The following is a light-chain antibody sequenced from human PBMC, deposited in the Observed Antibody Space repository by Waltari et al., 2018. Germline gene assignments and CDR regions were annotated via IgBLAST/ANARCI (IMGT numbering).Light chain of an antibody. CDR3: SSYTTRSILL. Sequence: QSALTQPVSVSGSPGQSITISCTGPSSDVGGYNYVAWSQQHPNKAPKVIIYDVAHRPFGVSNRFSGSKSGSTASLTISGLQTEDEAYYYCSSYTTRSILLFGGGTKVTVL. J-gene: IGLJ2*01. V-gene: IGLV2-14*03. CDR2: DVA. CDR1: SSDVGGYNY.